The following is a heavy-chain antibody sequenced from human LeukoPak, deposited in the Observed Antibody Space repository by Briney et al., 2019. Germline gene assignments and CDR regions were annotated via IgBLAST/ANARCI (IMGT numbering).Heavy chain of an antibody. J-gene: IGHJ4*02. CDR3: ARLHGGYSGYDRDYGGKALDY. CDR2: ISAYNGNT. D-gene: IGHD5-12*01. V-gene: IGHV1-18*01. CDR1: GYTFTSYD. Sequence: ASVKVSCKASGYTFTSYDINWVRQAPGQGLEWMGWISAYNGNTNYAQKLQGRVTMTTDTSTSTAYMELRSLRSDDTAVYYCARLHGGYSGYDRDYGGKALDYWGQGTLVTVSS.